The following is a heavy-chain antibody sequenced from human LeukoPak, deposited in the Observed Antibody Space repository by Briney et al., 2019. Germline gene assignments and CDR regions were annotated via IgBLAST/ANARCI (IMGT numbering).Heavy chain of an antibody. CDR2: IRGDGYDT. CDR3: AKPATFYYYMDV. CDR1: GFSFSDFW. D-gene: IGHD2-2*01. Sequence: GGSLRLSCTASGFSFSDFWMHWVRQAPGKGLVWVSRIRGDGYDTNYADSVKGRFTISRDNAQNTLYLQMNSLRAEDTAVYYCAKPATFYYYMDVWGKGTTVTVSS. V-gene: IGHV3-74*01. J-gene: IGHJ6*03.